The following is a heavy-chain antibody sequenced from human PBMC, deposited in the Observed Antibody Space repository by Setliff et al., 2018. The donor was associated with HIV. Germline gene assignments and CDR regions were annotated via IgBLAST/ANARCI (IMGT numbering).Heavy chain of an antibody. Sequence: PSETLRLSCSASGFTVSSYAMHWIRQPPGKGLEWIGYIYYSGSTNYNPSLKSRVTISVDTSKNQFSLKLSSVTAADTAVYYCARVGGEMATIAGAFDIWGQGTMVTVSS. D-gene: IGHD5-12*01. V-gene: IGHV4-59*02. CDR2: IYYSGST. J-gene: IGHJ3*02. CDR1: GFTVSSYA. CDR3: ARVGGEMATIAGAFDI.